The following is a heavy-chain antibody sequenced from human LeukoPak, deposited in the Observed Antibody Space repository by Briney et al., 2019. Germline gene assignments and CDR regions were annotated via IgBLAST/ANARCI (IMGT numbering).Heavy chain of an antibody. D-gene: IGHD5-18*01. CDR3: ARDRVSGHSYGPIDY. V-gene: IGHV3-74*01. Sequence: GGSLRLSCAASGFTFSSYWMHWVRQAPGKGLVWVSRINTDGSSTSYADSVKGRFTISRDNAKNTLYLQMNSLRAEDTAVYYCARDRVSGHSYGPIDYWGQGTLVTVSS. CDR2: INTDGSST. J-gene: IGHJ4*02. CDR1: GFTFSSYW.